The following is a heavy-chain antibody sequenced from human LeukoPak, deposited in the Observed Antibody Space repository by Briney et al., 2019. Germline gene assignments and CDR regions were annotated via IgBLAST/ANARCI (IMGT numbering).Heavy chain of an antibody. CDR3: AREESPYYDFWSGPRGYNWFDP. V-gene: IGHV3-33*08. CDR2: IWYDGSNK. J-gene: IGHJ5*02. D-gene: IGHD3-3*01. CDR1: GFTFSSYG. Sequence: PGGSLRLSCAASGFTFSSYGMHWVRQAPGKGLEWVAVIWYDGSNKYYADSVKGRFTISRDNSKNTLYLQMNSLRAEDTAVYYCAREESPYYDFWSGPRGYNWFDPWGQGTLVTVSS.